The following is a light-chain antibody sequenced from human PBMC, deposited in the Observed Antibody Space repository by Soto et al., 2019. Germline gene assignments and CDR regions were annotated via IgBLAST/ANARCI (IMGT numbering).Light chain of an antibody. CDR3: QQYGTSPAT. CDR1: QTLRRTY. V-gene: IGKV3-20*01. CDR2: GAS. J-gene: IGKJ1*01. Sequence: IVVLRAPGPLSFSSGERGPLSCRASQTLRRTYIAWYQQKPGQAPRLLIHGASTRATGITDRFSGSVSGTDFTLIISGLEPEDFAVYYCQQYGTSPATFGQGTKVDIK.